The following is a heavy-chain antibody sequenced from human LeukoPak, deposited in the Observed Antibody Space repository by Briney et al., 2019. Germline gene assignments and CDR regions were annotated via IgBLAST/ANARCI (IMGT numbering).Heavy chain of an antibody. D-gene: IGHD3-10*01. CDR2: ISYDGSNK. J-gene: IGHJ4*02. CDR1: GFTFSSYG. Sequence: GSLRLSCAASGFTFSSYGMHWVRQAPGKGLEWVAVISYDGSNKYYADSVKGRFTISRDNSKNTLYLQMNSLRAEDTAVYYCAKASLAGSGTYFDYWGQGTLVTVSS. V-gene: IGHV3-30*18. CDR3: AKASLAGSGTYFDY.